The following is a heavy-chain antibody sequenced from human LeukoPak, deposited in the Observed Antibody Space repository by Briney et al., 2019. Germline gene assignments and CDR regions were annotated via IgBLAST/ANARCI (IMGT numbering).Heavy chain of an antibody. V-gene: IGHV3-9*01. Sequence: PGRSLRLSCAASGFTFDDYAMHWARQAPGKGLEWVSGISWNSGSIGYADSVKGRFTISRDNAKNSLYLQMNSLRAEDTALYYCAKDIGSSTSCPIAWGQGTLVTVSS. CDR3: AKDIGSSTSCPIA. J-gene: IGHJ4*02. D-gene: IGHD2-2*01. CDR1: GFTFDDYA. CDR2: ISWNSGSI.